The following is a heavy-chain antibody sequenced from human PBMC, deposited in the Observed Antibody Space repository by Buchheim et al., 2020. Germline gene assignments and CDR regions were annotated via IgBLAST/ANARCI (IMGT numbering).Heavy chain of an antibody. J-gene: IGHJ4*01. V-gene: IGHV3-7*05. Sequence: EVQLVESGGGLVQPGGSLRLSCAASGFTFSSYWMTWARQAPGKGLEWVASIKQDGSEKNYVDSVKGRFTISRDNFQSTVYLLLNSLRAEDTAVYFCARATNLDYWGQGIL. CDR2: IKQDGSEK. CDR3: ARATNLDY. CDR1: GFTFSSYW.